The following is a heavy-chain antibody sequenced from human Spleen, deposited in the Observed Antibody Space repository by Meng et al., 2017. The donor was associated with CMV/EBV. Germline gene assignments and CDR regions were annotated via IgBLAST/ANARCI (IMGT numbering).Heavy chain of an antibody. V-gene: IGHV4-34*01. CDR2: INSSERT. CDR3: ARELELIPYFDY. CDR1: GGSFSGFY. J-gene: IGHJ4*02. D-gene: IGHD1-7*01. Sequence: GAVSGGSFSGFYWSWIRQPPGKGLEWIGEINSSERTNYNPSLKSRVTISVDTSKNQFSLRLSSVTAADTAVYYCARELELIPYFDYWGQGTLVTVSS.